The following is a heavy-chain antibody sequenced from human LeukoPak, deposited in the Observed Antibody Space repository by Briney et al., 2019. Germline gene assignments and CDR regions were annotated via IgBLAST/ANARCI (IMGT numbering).Heavy chain of an antibody. CDR3: ANQRYYFDY. CDR2: INGSGGST. V-gene: IGHV3-23*01. CDR1: GFTFSSYA. J-gene: IGHJ4*02. D-gene: IGHD5-24*01. Sequence: GGSLRLSCAASGFTFSSYAMSWVRQAPGKGLEWVSDINGSGGSTYYADSVKGRFTISRDNSKNTLYLQMNSLRAEDTAVYYCANQRYYFDYWGQGTLVTVSS.